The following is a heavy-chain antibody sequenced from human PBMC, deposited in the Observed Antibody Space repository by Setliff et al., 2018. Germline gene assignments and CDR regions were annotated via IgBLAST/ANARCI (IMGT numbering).Heavy chain of an antibody. CDR1: GFTFKNYG. D-gene: IGHD2-2*01. CDR3: VRGEMFSTSPRAD. Sequence: GGSPRLSCVASGFTFKNYGMHWVRQAPGKGLEWVAVIWYDGNNKDHADSVKGRFTISRDNSKNTLYLQMDSLRVEDTAVYYCVRGEMFSTSPRADWGQGTQVTVSS. CDR2: IWYDGNNK. V-gene: IGHV3-33*01. J-gene: IGHJ4*02.